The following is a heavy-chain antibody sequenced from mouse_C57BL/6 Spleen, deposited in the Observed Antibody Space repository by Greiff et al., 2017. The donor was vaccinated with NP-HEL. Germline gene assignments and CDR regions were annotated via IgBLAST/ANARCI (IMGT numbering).Heavy chain of an antibody. V-gene: IGHV6-3*01. CDR1: GFTFSNYW. CDR3: TAQFTTVVATGYFDV. J-gene: IGHJ1*03. D-gene: IGHD1-1*01. CDR2: IRLKSDNYAT. Sequence: EVKVEESGGGLVQPGGSMKLSCVASGFTFSNYWMNWVRQSPEKGLEWVAQIRLKSDNYATHYAESVKGRFTISRDDSKSSVYLQMNNLRAEDTGIYYCTAQFTTVVATGYFDVWGTGTTVTVSS.